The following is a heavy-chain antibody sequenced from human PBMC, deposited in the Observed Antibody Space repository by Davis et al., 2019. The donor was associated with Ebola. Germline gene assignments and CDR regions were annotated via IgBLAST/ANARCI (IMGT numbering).Heavy chain of an antibody. CDR1: GGSISSYY. CDR3: ARADSRKNWFDP. J-gene: IGHJ5*02. Sequence: SETLSLTCTVSGGSISSYYWSWIRQHPGKGLEWIGYIYYSGSTYYNPSLKSRVTISVDTSKNQFSLKLSSVTAADTAVYYCARADSRKNWFDPWGQGTLVTVSS. D-gene: IGHD3-22*01. V-gene: IGHV4-59*06. CDR2: IYYSGST.